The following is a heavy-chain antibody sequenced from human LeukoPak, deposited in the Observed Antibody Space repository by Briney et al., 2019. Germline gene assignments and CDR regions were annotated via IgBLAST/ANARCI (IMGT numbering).Heavy chain of an antibody. D-gene: IGHD1-1*01. V-gene: IGHV3-23*01. Sequence: GGSLRLSCAASGFTFSDYGMSWVRQAPGKGLEWVSPISSSGGTTYYADSVKGRFTISRDNAKNLLYLQMDSLRVEDTAIYYCARDPRTVRIWGQGTLVTVSS. J-gene: IGHJ4*02. CDR2: ISSSGGTT. CDR3: ARDPRTVRI. CDR1: GFTFSDYG.